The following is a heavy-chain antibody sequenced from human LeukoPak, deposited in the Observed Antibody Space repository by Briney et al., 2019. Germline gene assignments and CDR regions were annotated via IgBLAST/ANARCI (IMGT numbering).Heavy chain of an antibody. Sequence: ASVKVSCKASGYTFTGYYMHWVRQAPGQGLEWMGRINPNSGGTNYAQKFQGRVTMTRDTSISTAHMELSRLRSDDTAVYYCARSKSSSWYYYFDYWGQGTLVTVSS. D-gene: IGHD6-13*01. CDR3: ARSKSSSWYYYFDY. V-gene: IGHV1-2*06. J-gene: IGHJ4*02. CDR1: GYTFTGYY. CDR2: INPNSGGT.